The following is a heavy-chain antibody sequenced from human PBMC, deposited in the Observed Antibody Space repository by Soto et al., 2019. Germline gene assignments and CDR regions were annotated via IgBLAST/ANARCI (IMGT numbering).Heavy chain of an antibody. J-gene: IGHJ6*02. CDR2: INAYNVYNGNT. V-gene: IGHV1-18*01. CDR1: GYTFTSFG. D-gene: IGHD2-21*01. CDR3: ARARLFYGLDV. Sequence: QVQLVQSGAEVKKPGASVKVSCKASGYTFTSFGISWVRQAPGQGLEWMGWINAYNVYNGNTNYAQNLQGRVTMTKDTSPCTAYMDLRSLRADDTAVYYCARARLFYGLDVWGQGTTVTVSS.